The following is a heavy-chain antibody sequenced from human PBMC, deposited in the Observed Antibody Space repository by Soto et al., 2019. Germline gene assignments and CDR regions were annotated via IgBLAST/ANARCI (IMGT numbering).Heavy chain of an antibody. D-gene: IGHD6-13*01. J-gene: IGHJ4*02. CDR2: IWYDGSNK. CDR3: ARDVRAAAAALSYFDY. V-gene: IGHV3-33*01. CDR1: GFTFSSYG. Sequence: GGSLRLSFAASGFTFSSYGMHWVRQAPGKGLEWVAVIWYDGSNKYYADSVKGRFTISRDNSKNTLYLQMNSLRAEDTAVYYCARDVRAAAAALSYFDYWGQGTLVTVSS.